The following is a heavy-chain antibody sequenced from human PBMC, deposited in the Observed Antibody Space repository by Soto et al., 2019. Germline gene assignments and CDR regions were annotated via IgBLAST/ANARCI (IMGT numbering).Heavy chain of an antibody. V-gene: IGHV1-8*01. Sequence: ASVKVSCKASGYTFTSHDIYWVRQAAGQGLQSMGWMQPNSGNTDYAQEFQGRVTMTRDTSISTAYMELSSLRSDDTAVYYCARHDYGDYFLLYYYYGMDVWGQGTTVTVSS. D-gene: IGHD4-17*01. J-gene: IGHJ6*02. CDR3: ARHDYGDYFLLYYYYGMDV. CDR1: GYTFTSHD. CDR2: MQPNSGNT.